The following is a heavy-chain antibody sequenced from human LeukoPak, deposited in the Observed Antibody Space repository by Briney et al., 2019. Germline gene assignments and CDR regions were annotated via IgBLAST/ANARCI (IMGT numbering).Heavy chain of an antibody. CDR2: ISYDGSNK. D-gene: IGHD3-22*01. J-gene: IGHJ4*02. CDR3: ARGFYYDSSGTFGY. CDR1: GFTFSSYA. Sequence: GRSLRLSCAASGFTFSSYAMHWVRQAPGKGLEWVAVISYDGSNKYYADSVKGRFTISRDNSKDTLYLQMNSLRAEDTAVYYCARGFYYDSSGTFGYWGQGTLVTVSS. V-gene: IGHV3-30-3*01.